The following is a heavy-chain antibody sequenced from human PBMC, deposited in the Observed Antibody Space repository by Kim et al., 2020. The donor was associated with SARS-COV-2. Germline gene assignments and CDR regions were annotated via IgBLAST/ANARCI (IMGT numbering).Heavy chain of an antibody. Sequence: GGSLRLSCAASGFTFSSYGMHWVRQAPGKGLEWVAAIWYDGSNKYYADSVKGRFTISRDNSKNTLYLQMNSLRAEDTAVYYCAKGWIQLCYPFDYWGQGT. J-gene: IGHJ4*02. CDR3: AKGWIQLCYPFDY. CDR1: GFTFSSYG. CDR2: IWYDGSNK. D-gene: IGHD5-18*01. V-gene: IGHV3-33*06.